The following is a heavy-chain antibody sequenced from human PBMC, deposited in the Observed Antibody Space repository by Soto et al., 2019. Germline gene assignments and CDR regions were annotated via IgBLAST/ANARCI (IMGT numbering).Heavy chain of an antibody. CDR1: GFTFGSYW. Sequence: GGSLRLSCAASGFTFGSYWMSWVRQTPGKGLEWVANIKEDGSEKYYVDSVKGRFTISRDNAQNSLYLQMNSLRAEDTAMYYCARWHNWGQGTLVTVSS. CDR3: ARWHN. CDR2: IKEDGSEK. J-gene: IGHJ4*02. V-gene: IGHV3-7*05.